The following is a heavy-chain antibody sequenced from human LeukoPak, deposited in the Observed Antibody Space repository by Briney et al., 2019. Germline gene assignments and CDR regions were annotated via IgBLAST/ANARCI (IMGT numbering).Heavy chain of an antibody. CDR3: ARAENRGYCSSTSCRNWFDP. V-gene: IGHV4-61*02. CDR2: IYTSGTT. CDR1: GGTISSGSYY. J-gene: IGHJ5*02. D-gene: IGHD2-2*01. Sequence: SETLSLTCTVSGGTISSGSYYWSWIRQPAGKGLEWIGRIYTSGTTNYNPSLKSRFTMSVDTSKNQFSLKRSSVTAADTAVYYCARAENRGYCSSTSCRNWFDPWGQGTLVTVSS.